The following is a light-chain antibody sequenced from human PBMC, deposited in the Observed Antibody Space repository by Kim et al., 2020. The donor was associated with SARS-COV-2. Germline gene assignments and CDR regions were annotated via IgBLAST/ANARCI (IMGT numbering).Light chain of an antibody. Sequence: SVSPGQTASITCSGDKLGDKYACWYQQKPGQSPVLVIYQDSKRPSGIPERFSGSNSGNTATLTISGTQAMDEADYYCQAWDSSTGVFGEGTQLTVL. CDR3: QAWDSSTGV. CDR2: QDS. CDR1: KLGDKY. J-gene: IGLJ3*02. V-gene: IGLV3-1*01.